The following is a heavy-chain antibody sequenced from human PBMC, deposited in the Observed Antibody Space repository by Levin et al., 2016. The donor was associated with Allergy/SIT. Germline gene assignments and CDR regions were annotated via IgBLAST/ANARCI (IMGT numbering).Heavy chain of an antibody. Sequence: GESLKISCAASGFTLSFYAMSWVRQAPGKGLEWVSVIYHDGGTHYADSVKGRFTTSRDSSKNTLDLQMTSLRAEDTAVYYCARDRGYAGYDSGTFDIWGQGTMVTVAS. V-gene: IGHV3-53*01. CDR1: GFTLSFYA. J-gene: IGHJ3*02. CDR2: IYHDGGT. CDR3: ARDRGYAGYDSGTFDI. D-gene: IGHD5-12*01.